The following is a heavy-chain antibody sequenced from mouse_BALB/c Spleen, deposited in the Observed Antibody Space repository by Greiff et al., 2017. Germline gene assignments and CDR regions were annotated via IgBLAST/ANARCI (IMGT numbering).Heavy chain of an antibody. V-gene: IGHV1-54*01. Sequence: QVQLQQSGAELVRPGTSVKVSCKASGYAFTYYLIEWVKQRPGQGLEWIGVINPGSGGTNYNEKFKGKATLTADKSSSTAYMQLSSLTSDDSAVYFCARSGDRYPFAYWGQGTLVTVSA. D-gene: IGHD2-14*01. J-gene: IGHJ3*01. CDR3: ARSGDRYPFAY. CDR2: INPGSGGT. CDR1: GYAFTYYL.